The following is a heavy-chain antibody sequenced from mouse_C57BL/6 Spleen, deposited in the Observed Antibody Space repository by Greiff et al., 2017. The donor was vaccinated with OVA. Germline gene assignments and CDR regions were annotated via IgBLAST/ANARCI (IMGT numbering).Heavy chain of an antibody. D-gene: IGHD2-3*01. J-gene: IGHJ1*03. CDR1: GYTFTSYW. V-gene: IGHV1-72*01. Sequence: QVQLQQPGAELVKPGASVKLSCKASGYTFTSYWMHWVKQRPGRGLEWIGRIDPNSGGTKYNEKFKSKATLTVDKSSSTAYMQLSSLTSEDSAVYYYARASGIYDAYWYVDVWGTGTTVTVSS. CDR2: IDPNSGGT. CDR3: ARASGIYDAYWYVDV.